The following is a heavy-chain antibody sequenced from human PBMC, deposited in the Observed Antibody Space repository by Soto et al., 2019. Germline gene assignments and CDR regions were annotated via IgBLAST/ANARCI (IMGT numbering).Heavy chain of an antibody. V-gene: IGHV3-48*01. CDR1: GFTFSRYS. CDR2: ISSSSSTK. J-gene: IGHJ4*02. CDR3: ARDIDG. Sequence: EVQVVESGGGLVQPGGSLRLYSAASGFTFSRYSMNWVRQAPGKGLEWVSYISSSSSTKFYADSVKGRFTISRDNARNSLYLQMNSLRAEDTAVYYCARDIDGGGQGTLVTVSS. D-gene: IGHD2-15*01.